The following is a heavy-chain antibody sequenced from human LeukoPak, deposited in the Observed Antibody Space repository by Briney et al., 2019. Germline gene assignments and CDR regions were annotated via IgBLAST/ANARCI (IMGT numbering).Heavy chain of an antibody. V-gene: IGHV3-23*01. CDR1: GFTFNNYA. CDR3: VSEVGQLRD. D-gene: IGHD6-13*01. Sequence: GGSLRLSCAVSGFTFNNYAMTWVRQAPGKRLDWVSVISGNGGSTYYADSVKGRFTISGDNSKSTLYLQMNSPRAEDTAVYYCVSEVGQLRDWGQGTLVTVSS. CDR2: ISGNGGST. J-gene: IGHJ4*02.